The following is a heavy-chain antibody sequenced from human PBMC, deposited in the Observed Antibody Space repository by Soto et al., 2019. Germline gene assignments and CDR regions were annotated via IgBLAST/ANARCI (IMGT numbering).Heavy chain of an antibody. V-gene: IGHV3-30-3*01. D-gene: IGHD2-2*01. Sequence: GGSLRLSXAASGFTFSSYAMHWVRQAPGKGLEWVAVISYDGSNKYYADSVKGRFTISRDNSKNTLYLQMNSLRAEDTAVYYCARVGYQLSYYYYYGMDVWGQGTTVTVSS. CDR1: GFTFSSYA. J-gene: IGHJ6*02. CDR2: ISYDGSNK. CDR3: ARVGYQLSYYYYYGMDV.